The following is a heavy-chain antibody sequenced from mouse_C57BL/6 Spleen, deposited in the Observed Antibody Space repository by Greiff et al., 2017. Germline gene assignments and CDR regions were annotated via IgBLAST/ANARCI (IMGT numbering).Heavy chain of an antibody. CDR2: IDPEYGET. D-gene: IGHD3-3*01. CDR3: ARPAGT. CDR1: GFNIKDYY. Sequence: VQLKQSGAELVKPGASVKLSCTASGFNIKDYYMHWVKQRTEQGLEWIGRIDPEYGETKYAPKFQGNATITADTSSNSAYLQLSSLTSEDTAVYYCARPAGTWGRGTTLTVSS. V-gene: IGHV14-2*01. J-gene: IGHJ2*01.